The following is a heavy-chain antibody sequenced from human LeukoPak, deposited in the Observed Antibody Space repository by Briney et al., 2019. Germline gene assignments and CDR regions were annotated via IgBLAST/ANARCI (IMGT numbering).Heavy chain of an antibody. V-gene: IGHV3-64*01. CDR2: ISSNGGST. D-gene: IGHD5-18*01. Sequence: PGGSLRLSCAASGFTFSSYAMHWVRQAPGKGLEYVSAISSNGGSTYYANSVKGRFTISRDNSKNTLYLQMGSLSAEDMAVYYCARAAPQGYSYGYSGGFDYWGQGTLVTVSS. CDR1: GFTFSSYA. CDR3: ARAAPQGYSYGYSGGFDY. J-gene: IGHJ4*02.